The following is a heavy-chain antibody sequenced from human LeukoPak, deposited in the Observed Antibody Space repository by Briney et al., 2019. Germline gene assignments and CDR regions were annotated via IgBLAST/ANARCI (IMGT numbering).Heavy chain of an antibody. V-gene: IGHV1-8*01. CDR3: GRGRGNGRPENYFDY. CDR1: GYTFTSYD. D-gene: IGHD2-8*01. CDR2: MNPNSGNT. J-gene: IGHJ4*02. Sequence: ASVKVSCKASGYTFTSYDINWVRQATGQGLEWMGWMNPNSGNTGYAQKFRGKVTMTRNNSISTAYMELSSLRSEDTAVYYCGRGRGNGRPENYFDYWGQGTLVTVSS.